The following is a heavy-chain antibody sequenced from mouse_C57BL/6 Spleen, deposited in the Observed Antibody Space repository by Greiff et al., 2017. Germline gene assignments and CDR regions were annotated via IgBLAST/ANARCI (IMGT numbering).Heavy chain of an antibody. J-gene: IGHJ3*01. V-gene: IGHV1-22*01. CDR3: ARPELGRTWFAD. Sequence: VQLQQSGPELVKPGASVKMSCKASGYTFTDYNMHWVKQSHGKSLEWIGYINPNNGGTSYNQKFKGKATLTVNKSSSTAYMELRSLTSEDSAVYYCARPELGRTWFADGGQGTLVTVSA. D-gene: IGHD4-1*01. CDR2: INPNNGGT. CDR1: GYTFTDYN.